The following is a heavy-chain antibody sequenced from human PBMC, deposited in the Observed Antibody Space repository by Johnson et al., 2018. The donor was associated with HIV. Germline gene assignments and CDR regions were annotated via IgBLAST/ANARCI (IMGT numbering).Heavy chain of an antibody. J-gene: IGHJ3*02. CDR2: ISSGGTT. V-gene: IGHV3-66*03. CDR1: GFTVSTNY. D-gene: IGHD3-10*01. CDR3: AKCGDADAFDI. Sequence: VQLVESGGGLIQPGGSLRLSCAASGFTVSTNYMSWVRQAPGKGLECVSIISSGGTTHYADSVKGRFTISRDNSKSTLYLQMNSLRAEDTAVYYCAKCGDADAFDIWGQGTMVTVSS.